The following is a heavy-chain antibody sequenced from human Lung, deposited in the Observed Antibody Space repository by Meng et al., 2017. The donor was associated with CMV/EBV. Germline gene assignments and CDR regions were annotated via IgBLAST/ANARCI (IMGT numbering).Heavy chain of an antibody. D-gene: IGHD2-15*01. CDR2: ISTSGTTI. CDR3: ARSSGWLTPGGYGMDV. J-gene: IGHJ6*02. Sequence: SCAASGFTFSSYEMNWVRQAPGKGLEWVAYISTSGTTIYYADSVRGRFTISRDNAKNSLFLQINSLRAEDTAVYYCARSSGWLTPGGYGMDVWGQGTTVTVSS. CDR1: GFTFSSYE. V-gene: IGHV3-48*03.